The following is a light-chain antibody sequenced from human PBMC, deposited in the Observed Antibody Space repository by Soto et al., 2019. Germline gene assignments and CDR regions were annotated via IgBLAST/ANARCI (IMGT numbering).Light chain of an antibody. J-gene: IGKJ1*01. CDR1: QSVSSSY. CDR3: WLYGSSLTWT. V-gene: IGKV3-20*01. CDR2: GAS. Sequence: EIVLTQSPGTLSLSPGERATLSCRASQSVSSSYLAWYQQKPGQAPRLLIYGASSRATGIPDRFSGSGSGTHFTLTVSSLEPEDFSVYYCWLYGSSLTWTFGQGTKVEIK.